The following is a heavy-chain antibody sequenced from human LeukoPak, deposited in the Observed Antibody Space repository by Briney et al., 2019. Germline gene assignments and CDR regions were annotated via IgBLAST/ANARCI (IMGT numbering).Heavy chain of an antibody. CDR1: GYTFTSYG. CDR2: VDPSDSYT. V-gene: IGHV5-10-1*01. CDR3: ARIPVDTSFGIDY. Sequence: TVSCKASGYTFTSYGSSWVRQAPGQGLERMGRVDPSDSYTNYSPSFQGHVTISADKSISTAYLQWSSLKASDTAMYYCARIPVDTSFGIDYWGQGTLVTVSS. J-gene: IGHJ4*02. D-gene: IGHD5-18*01.